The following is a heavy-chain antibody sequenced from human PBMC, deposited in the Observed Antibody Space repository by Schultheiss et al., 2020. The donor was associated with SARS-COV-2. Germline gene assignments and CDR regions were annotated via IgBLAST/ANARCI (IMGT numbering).Heavy chain of an antibody. J-gene: IGHJ6*03. CDR3: AREVGYYYYMDV. Sequence: GGSLRLSCAASGFTFSSYSMNWVRQAPGKGLEWVSYISSSSSYIYYADSVKGRFTISRDNSKNTLYLQMNSLRAEDTAVYYCAREVGYYYYMDVWGKGTTVTVSS. V-gene: IGHV3-21*05. CDR1: GFTFSSYS. D-gene: IGHD2-15*01. CDR2: ISSSSSYI.